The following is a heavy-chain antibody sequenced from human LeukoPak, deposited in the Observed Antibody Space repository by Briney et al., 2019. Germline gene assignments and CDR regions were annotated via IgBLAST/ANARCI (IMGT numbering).Heavy chain of an antibody. V-gene: IGHV3-74*01. CDR1: GFTFSSYW. CDR2: INSDGSST. Sequence: HPGGSLRLSCAASGFTFSSYWMHWVRQAPGKGLVWVSRINSDGSSTSYADSVKGRITISRDNAKNTLYLQMNSLRAEDTAVYYCASGLLSAPMAYDYWGQGTLVAVSS. CDR3: ASGLLSAPMAYDY. J-gene: IGHJ4*02. D-gene: IGHD2/OR15-2a*01.